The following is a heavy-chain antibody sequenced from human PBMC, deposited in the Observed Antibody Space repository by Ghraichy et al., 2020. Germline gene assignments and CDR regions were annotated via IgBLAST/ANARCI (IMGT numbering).Heavy chain of an antibody. D-gene: IGHD1-7*01. CDR1: GYSFTSHL. V-gene: IGHV5-51*01. CDR3: ARFLLGAGTTGGYVDY. CDR2: VYPGDSDT. Sequence: GESLNITCKASGYSFTSHLIGWVRQMPGKGLEWMGIVYPGDSDTRYSPSFQGQVTISVDKSITTAYLQWSSLKASDTAMYFCARFLLGAGTTGGYVDYWGQGTLVTVSS. J-gene: IGHJ4*02.